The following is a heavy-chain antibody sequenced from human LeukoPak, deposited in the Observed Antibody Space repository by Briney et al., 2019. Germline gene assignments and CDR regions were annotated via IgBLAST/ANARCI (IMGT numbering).Heavy chain of an antibody. CDR1: GYTLTGLY. J-gene: IGHJ3*02. D-gene: IGHD2-8*01. CDR3: GSAPKNGAYDI. Sequence: ASVKVFCQASGYTLTGLYIHWERQAPGQGLEWVGWINPNSGDTHSAQNFQGRVTMTRDTSISTASMDLSRLRSDDTAVYYCGSAPKNGAYDIWGRGTMVTVSS. V-gene: IGHV1-2*02. CDR2: INPNSGDT.